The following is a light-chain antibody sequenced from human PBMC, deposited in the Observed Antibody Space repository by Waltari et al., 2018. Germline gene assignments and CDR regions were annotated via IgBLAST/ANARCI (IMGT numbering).Light chain of an antibody. CDR3: QQRSNWPLVT. V-gene: IGKV3-11*01. Sequence: EIVLTQSPATLSLSPGERATLSCRASQSVSSYLAWYQQKPGQAPRLLIYDASNRATGIPARFSGSGSGTYFTLTISSLEPEDFAVYYCQQRSNWPLVTFGPGTKVDIK. CDR2: DAS. CDR1: QSVSSY. J-gene: IGKJ3*01.